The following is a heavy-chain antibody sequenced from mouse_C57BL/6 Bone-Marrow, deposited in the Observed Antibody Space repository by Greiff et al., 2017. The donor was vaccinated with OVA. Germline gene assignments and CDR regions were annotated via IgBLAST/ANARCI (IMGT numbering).Heavy chain of an antibody. CDR1: GYTFTSYW. V-gene: IGHV1-72*01. J-gene: IGHJ1*03. CDR2: IDPNSGGT. D-gene: IGHD4-1*01. CDR3: ARWKLGREGGYWYFDV. Sequence: QVQLKQPGAELVKPGASVKLSCKASGYTFTSYWMHWVKQRPGRGLEWIGRIDPNSGGTKYNEKFKSKATLTVDKPSSTAYMQLSSLTSEDSAVYYCARWKLGREGGYWYFDVWGTGTTVTVSS.